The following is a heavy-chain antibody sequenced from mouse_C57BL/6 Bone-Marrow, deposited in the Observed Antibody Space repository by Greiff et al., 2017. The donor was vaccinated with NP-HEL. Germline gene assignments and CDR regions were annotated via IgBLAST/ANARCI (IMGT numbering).Heavy chain of an antibody. J-gene: IGHJ2*01. D-gene: IGHD1-1*01. CDR2: INPSNGGT. CDR3: ARYGFYYLYYFDY. CDR1: GYTFTSYW. Sequence: QVQLQQSGTELVKPGASVKLSCKASGYTFTSYWMHWVKQRPGQGLEWIGNINPSNGGTNYNEKFKSKATLTVDKSSSTAYMQLSSLTSEDSAVYYCARYGFYYLYYFDYWGQGTTLTVSS. V-gene: IGHV1-53*01.